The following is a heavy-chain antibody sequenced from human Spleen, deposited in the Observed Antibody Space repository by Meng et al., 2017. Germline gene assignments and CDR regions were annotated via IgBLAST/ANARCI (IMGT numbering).Heavy chain of an antibody. CDR3: ARENSYSFGNYYFDY. CDR1: GFTFGDYS. CDR2: IRSNSYGGTT. J-gene: IGHJ4*02. D-gene: IGHD5-18*01. V-gene: IGHV3-49*04. Sequence: GESLKISCIGSGFTFGDYSMSWVRQAPGKGLEWVGFIRSNSYGGTTEYAASVKGRFTISRDDSKSIAYLQMNSLKTVDTAVYYCARENSYSFGNYYFDYWGQGTLVTVSS.